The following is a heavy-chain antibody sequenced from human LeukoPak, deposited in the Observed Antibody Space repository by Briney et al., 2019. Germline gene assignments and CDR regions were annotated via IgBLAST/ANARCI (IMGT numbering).Heavy chain of an antibody. CDR2: IYYSGST. D-gene: IGHD3-3*01. J-gene: IGHJ4*02. Sequence: SETLSLTCTVSGGSISSHYWSWIRQPPGKGLERIGYIYYSGSTNYNPSLKSRVTISVDTSKNQFSLKLSSVTAADTAVYYCARGDFWSGYSVFDYWGQGTLVTVSS. V-gene: IGHV4-59*11. CDR1: GGSISSHY. CDR3: ARGDFWSGYSVFDY.